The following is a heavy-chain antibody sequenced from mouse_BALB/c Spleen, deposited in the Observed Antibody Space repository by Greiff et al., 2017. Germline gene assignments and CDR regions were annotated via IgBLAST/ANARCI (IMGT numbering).Heavy chain of an antibody. Sequence: EVKLMESGAELVKPGASVKLSCTASGFNIKDTYMHWVKQRPEQGLEWIGRIDPANGNTKYDPKFQGKATITADTSSNTAYLQLSSLTSEDTAVYYCAPIPYWYFDVWGAGTTDTVSS. D-gene: IGHD6-5*01. CDR1: GFNIKDTY. V-gene: IGHV14-3*02. CDR3: APIPYWYFDV. CDR2: IDPANGNT. J-gene: IGHJ1*01.